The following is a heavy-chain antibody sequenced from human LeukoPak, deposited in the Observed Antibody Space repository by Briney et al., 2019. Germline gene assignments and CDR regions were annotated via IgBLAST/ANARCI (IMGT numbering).Heavy chain of an antibody. CDR2: ISSSSSYI. Sequence: GGSLRLSCAASGFTFSSYGMHWVRQAPGKGLEWVSSISSSSSYIYYADSVKGRFTISRDNAKNSLYLQMNSLRAEDTAVYYCARLGGDSKGFDYWGQGTLVTVSS. V-gene: IGHV3-21*01. J-gene: IGHJ4*02. CDR1: GFTFSSYG. D-gene: IGHD3-22*01. CDR3: ARLGGDSKGFDY.